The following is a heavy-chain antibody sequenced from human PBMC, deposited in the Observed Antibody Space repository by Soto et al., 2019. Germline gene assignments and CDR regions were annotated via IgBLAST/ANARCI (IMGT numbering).Heavy chain of an antibody. V-gene: IGHV1-2*04. D-gene: IGHD4-17*01. J-gene: IGHJ2*01. CDR2: INPNSGGT. Sequence: QVPLVQSGAEVKKPGASVKVSCKASGYTFTGYYMHWVRQAPGQGLEWMGWINPNSGGTNYAQKFQGWVTMTRDTSVRTAYMELSRLRSDDTAVYYCARGAPSYGDYVGWYFDLWGRGTLVTVSS. CDR1: GYTFTGYY. CDR3: ARGAPSYGDYVGWYFDL.